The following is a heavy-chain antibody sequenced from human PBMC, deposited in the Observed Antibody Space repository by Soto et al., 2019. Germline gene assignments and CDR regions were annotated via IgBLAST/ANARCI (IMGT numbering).Heavy chain of an antibody. V-gene: IGHV1-2*04. D-gene: IGHD3-10*01. J-gene: IGHJ4*02. CDR2: INPNSGGT. CDR3: ASNSGSYIFDLDY. Sequence: GPSVQVSCKASGYTLTGYYRHWVRQAPGQGLEWMGWINPNSGGTNYAQKLQGWGTMTRDTSISTAYMELSRLRSDDMAVYYCASNSGSYIFDLDYWGQGTLVTVSS. CDR1: GYTLTGYY.